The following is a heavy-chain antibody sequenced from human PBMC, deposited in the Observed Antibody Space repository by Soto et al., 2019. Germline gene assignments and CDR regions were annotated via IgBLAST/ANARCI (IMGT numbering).Heavy chain of an antibody. D-gene: IGHD3-10*01. CDR3: ARGVRGHYGFDV. J-gene: IGHJ3*01. CDR2: IKIDASSA. Sequence: EVQLVESGGGLVQPGGSLRLSCAASGFTFSDYWIHWVRQPPGKGLVWVSRIKIDASSATYADSVKGRFTISRDNARDTVYLQMNSLRAEYTAVYYCARGVRGHYGFDVWGQGTMVTVSS. CDR1: GFTFSDYW. V-gene: IGHV3-74*01.